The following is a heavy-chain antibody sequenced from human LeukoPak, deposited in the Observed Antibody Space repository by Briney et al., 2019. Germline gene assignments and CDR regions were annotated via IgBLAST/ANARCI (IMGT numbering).Heavy chain of an antibody. Sequence: GGSLRLSCAASGFTFSSYEMNWVRQAPGKGLEWVSYISSSGSTIHYADSVKGRFTISRDNSKNTLYLQMNSLRAEDTAVYYYARGPSGYHNTGGQGTLVTVSS. CDR3: ARGPSGYHNT. CDR2: ISSSGSTI. J-gene: IGHJ4*02. V-gene: IGHV3-48*03. CDR1: GFTFSSYE. D-gene: IGHD5-12*01.